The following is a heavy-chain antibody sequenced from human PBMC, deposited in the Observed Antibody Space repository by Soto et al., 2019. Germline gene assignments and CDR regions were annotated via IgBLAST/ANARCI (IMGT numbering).Heavy chain of an antibody. J-gene: IGHJ6*02. CDR1: GYTFTSYY. V-gene: IGHV1-46*03. D-gene: IGHD2-15*01. Sequence: GASVKVSCKASGYTFTSYYMHWVRQAPGQGLEWMGIINPSGGSTSYAQKFQGRVTMTRDTSTSTVYMELSSLRSEDTAVYYCARDENIVVVVAAETYYYYGMDVWGQGTTVTVSS. CDR3: ARDENIVVVVAAETYYYYGMDV. CDR2: INPSGGST.